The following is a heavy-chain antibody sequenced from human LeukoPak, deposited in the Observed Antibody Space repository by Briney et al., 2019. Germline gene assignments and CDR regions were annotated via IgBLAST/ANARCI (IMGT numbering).Heavy chain of an antibody. J-gene: IGHJ4*02. CDR3: ATERQKYFDY. Sequence: GGSLRLSCVASGFTFDEYALHWVRQAPGKGLEWVSLITWDGGSTFYADSVKGRFTISRDNSKNSLSLQMNGLRSEDTALYYCATERQKYFDYWGQGTLVTVSS. V-gene: IGHV3-43*01. CDR1: GFTFDEYA. CDR2: ITWDGGST.